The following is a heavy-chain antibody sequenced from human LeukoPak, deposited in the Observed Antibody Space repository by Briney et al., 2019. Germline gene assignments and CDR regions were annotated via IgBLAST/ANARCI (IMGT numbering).Heavy chain of an antibody. CDR1: GFTFSSYG. Sequence: SGGSLRLSCAASGFTFSSYGMHCVRQAPGKGLEWVAVISYDGSNKYYADSVKGRFTISKDYSKNTLYLQMNSLRAEDTAVYYCAKPQDYGDYNWFDPWGQGTLVTVSS. CDR3: AKPQDYGDYNWFDP. J-gene: IGHJ5*02. D-gene: IGHD4-17*01. CDR2: ISYDGSNK. V-gene: IGHV3-30*18.